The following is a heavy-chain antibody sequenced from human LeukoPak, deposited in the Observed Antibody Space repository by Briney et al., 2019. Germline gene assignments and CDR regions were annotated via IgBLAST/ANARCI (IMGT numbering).Heavy chain of an antibody. J-gene: IGHJ3*02. CDR2: IKQDGSEK. CDR3: ARVSPGDWNPRWADAFDI. V-gene: IGHV3-7*01. Sequence: RTGGSLRLSCAASGFTFSSYWMSWVRQAPGKGLEWVANIKQDGSEKYYVDSVKGRFTISRDNAKNSLYLQMNSLRAEDTAVYYCARVSPGDWNPRWADAFDIWGQGTMVTVSS. CDR1: GFTFSSYW. D-gene: IGHD1-1*01.